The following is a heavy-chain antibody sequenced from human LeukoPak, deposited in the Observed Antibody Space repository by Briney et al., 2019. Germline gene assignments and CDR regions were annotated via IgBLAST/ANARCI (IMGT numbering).Heavy chain of an antibody. CDR3: ARGVLESRKSRFDI. Sequence: PSETLPLTCTVSGGSISSYYWRWIRQPPGKGLEGIGYIYYSESTNYNPSLKSRVTISVDTSKNQFSLKLSSVTAADTAVYYCARGVLESRKSRFDIWGQGTMVTVSS. J-gene: IGHJ3*02. CDR2: IYYSEST. D-gene: IGHD1-1*01. CDR1: GGSISSYY. V-gene: IGHV4-59*01.